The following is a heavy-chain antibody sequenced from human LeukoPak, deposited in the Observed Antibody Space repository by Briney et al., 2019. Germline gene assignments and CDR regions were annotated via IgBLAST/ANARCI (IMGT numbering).Heavy chain of an antibody. V-gene: IGHV4-59*01. J-gene: IGHJ4*02. D-gene: IGHD3-9*01. CDR1: GGSISSYY. CDR3: ATVVRDDILTGYYIDY. Sequence: SETLSLTCTVSGGSISSYYWSWIRQPPGKGLEWIGYIYYSGSTKYNPSFKSRVTISVDTSMNQFSLKLISVTAADTAVYYCATVVRDDILTGYYIDYWGQGTLVTVSS. CDR2: IYYSGST.